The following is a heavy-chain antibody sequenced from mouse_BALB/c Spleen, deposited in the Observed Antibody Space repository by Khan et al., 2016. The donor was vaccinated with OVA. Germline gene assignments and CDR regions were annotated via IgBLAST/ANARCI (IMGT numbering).Heavy chain of an antibody. D-gene: IGHD2-14*01. CDR1: GFSLSRYN. CDR2: IWGVGGT. J-gene: IGHJ4*01. CDR3: ARAFYRDDGYYAMDY. Sequence: QVQLKEPGPGLVAPSQSLSTTCTVSGFSLSRYNIHWVRQPPGKGLEWLGMIWGVGGTDYNSTLKIRTSIIKDNSKSQVFLKMNSLQAEVTAMYLCARAFYRDDGYYAMDYWGQGTSVTVSS. V-gene: IGHV2-6-4*01.